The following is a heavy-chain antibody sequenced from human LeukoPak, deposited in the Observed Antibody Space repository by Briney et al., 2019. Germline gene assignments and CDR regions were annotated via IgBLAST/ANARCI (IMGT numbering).Heavy chain of an antibody. V-gene: IGHV4-34*01. J-gene: IGHJ2*01. CDR2: INHSGST. D-gene: IGHD3-22*01. Sequence: PSETLSLTCAVYGGSFSGYYWSWIRQPPGKGLEWIGEINHSGSTNYNPSLKSRVTISVDTSKNQFSLKLSSVTAADTAVYYCASSLRKRSGYFGRYFDLWGRGTLVIVSS. CDR3: ASSLRKRSGYFGRYFDL. CDR1: GGSFSGYY.